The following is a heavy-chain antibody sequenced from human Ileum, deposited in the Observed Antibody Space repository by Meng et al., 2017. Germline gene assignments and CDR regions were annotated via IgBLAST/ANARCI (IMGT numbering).Heavy chain of an antibody. J-gene: IGHJ4*02. Sequence: QGQRVQAGAEVKKPGASVKVSCKASGYCFITYGISWVRQAPGQGLEWMGWMNTDKGNTNYAQKFQGKVTMTRDTSTSTAYMELRSLRSDDTAVYYCEREGAYNGGDYWGQGTLVTVSS. V-gene: IGHV1-18*01. CDR3: EREGAYNGGDY. CDR1: GYCFITYG. CDR2: MNTDKGNT. D-gene: IGHD1-1*01.